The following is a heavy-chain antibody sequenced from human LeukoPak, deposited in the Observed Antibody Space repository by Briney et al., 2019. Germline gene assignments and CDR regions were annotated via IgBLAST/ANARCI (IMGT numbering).Heavy chain of an antibody. Sequence: PGGSLRLSCAASGFTFSGYWMSWVRQAPGKGLEWVANIKQDGSERYYVDSVKGRFTISRDNAKNSLYLQMNSLRAEDMAVYYCARDPFGDYVFDYWGQGTLVTVSS. V-gene: IGHV3-7*01. J-gene: IGHJ4*02. CDR2: IKQDGSER. CDR1: GFTFSGYW. D-gene: IGHD4-17*01. CDR3: ARDPFGDYVFDY.